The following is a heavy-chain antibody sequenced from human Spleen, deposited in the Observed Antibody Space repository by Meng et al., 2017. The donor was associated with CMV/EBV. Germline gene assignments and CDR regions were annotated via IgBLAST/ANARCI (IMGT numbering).Heavy chain of an antibody. J-gene: IGHJ6*02. CDR2: IYYSGST. CDR1: GGSISSYY. V-gene: IGHV4-59*01. Sequence: SETLSLTCTVSGGSISSYYWSWIRLPPGKGLEWIGYIYYSGSTNYNPSLKSRVIISVDTSKNHFSLKLSSLTAADTAVYYCAGDRNYGMEVWGQGTTVTVSS. CDR3: AGDRNYGMEV.